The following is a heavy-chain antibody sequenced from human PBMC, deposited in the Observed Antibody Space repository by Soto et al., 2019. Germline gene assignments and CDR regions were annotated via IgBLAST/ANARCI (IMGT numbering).Heavy chain of an antibody. CDR2: ISNDGRSE. J-gene: IGHJ4*02. V-gene: IGHV3-30*18. CDR3: AKDRDNNGFDY. D-gene: IGHD1-20*01. Sequence: GGSLRLSCAASGFSFSTFGMHWVRQAPGKGLEWVAGISNDGRSEFYADSVKGRFTVSRDNSRNTLYLQMNSLRAEDTAVYYCAKDRDNNGFDYWGQGTLVTVSS. CDR1: GFSFSTFG.